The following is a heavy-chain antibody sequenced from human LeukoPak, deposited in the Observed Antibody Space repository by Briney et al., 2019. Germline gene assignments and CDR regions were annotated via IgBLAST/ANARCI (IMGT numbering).Heavy chain of an antibody. CDR3: ARGKPAYCGGDCYSTAEYFQH. J-gene: IGHJ1*01. D-gene: IGHD2-21*01. CDR2: IIPIFGTA. CDR1: GGTFSSYA. Sequence: ASVKVSCKASGGTFSSYAISWVRQAPGQGLEWMGGIIPIFGTANYAQKFQGRVTITTDESTSTAYMELSSLRSEDTAVYYCARGKPAYCGGDCYSTAEYFQHWGQGTLVTVSS. V-gene: IGHV1-69*05.